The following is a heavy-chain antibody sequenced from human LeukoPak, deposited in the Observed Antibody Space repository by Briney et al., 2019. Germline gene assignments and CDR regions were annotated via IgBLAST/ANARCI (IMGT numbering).Heavy chain of an antibody. D-gene: IGHD6-13*01. V-gene: IGHV3-7*01. CDR3: ARGYSALGY. Sequence: GGSLRLSCAASGFIFSSHWMTWVRQAPGKGLEWVASIKEAGSEKNYVDSVKGRFTISRDNAKNSLYLQMKSLRDEDTAVYSCARGYSALGYWGQGTLVTVSS. CDR2: IKEAGSEK. CDR1: GFIFSSHW. J-gene: IGHJ4*02.